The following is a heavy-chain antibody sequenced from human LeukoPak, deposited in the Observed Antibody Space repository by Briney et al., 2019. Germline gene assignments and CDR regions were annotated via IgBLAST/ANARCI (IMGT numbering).Heavy chain of an antibody. V-gene: IGHV3-23*01. J-gene: IGHJ1*01. CDR1: GFTFSAYA. Sequence: PGGSLRLSCAASGFTFSAYAMSWVRQAPGKGLEWVSAISGSGGSTYYADSVKGRFTISRDNSKNTLYLQMNSLRAEDTAVYYCAKDGGDSSGYYYPEYFRHWGQGTLVTVSS. CDR3: AKDGGDSSGYYYPEYFRH. CDR2: ISGSGGST. D-gene: IGHD3-22*01.